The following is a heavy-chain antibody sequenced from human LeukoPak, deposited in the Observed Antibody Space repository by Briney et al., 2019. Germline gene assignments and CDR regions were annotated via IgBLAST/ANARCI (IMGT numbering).Heavy chain of an antibody. V-gene: IGHV4-4*07. CDR3: ARDHRGGDYFDY. J-gene: IGHJ4*02. D-gene: IGHD1-14*01. CDR1: GGSISSYF. CDR2: IYTSGST. Sequence: SQTLSLTCTVSGGSISSYFWSWIRQPAGTGLEWIGRIYTSGSTNYTPSLKSRVTMSVDTSKNQFSLKLSSVTAADTAVYYCARDHRGGDYFDYWGQGTLVTVSS.